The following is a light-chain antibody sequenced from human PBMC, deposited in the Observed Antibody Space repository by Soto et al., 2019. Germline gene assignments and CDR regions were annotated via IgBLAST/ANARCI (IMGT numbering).Light chain of an antibody. Sequence: EIVVTQSPALLSLSPGERATLSCRASQSFRGLLAWYQQKPGQAPRLLIYDAYNRATGIPPRFSGSGSGTDFTLTISSLEPEDSAVYYCQQRHMWPITFGQGTRLEIK. V-gene: IGKV3-11*01. CDR1: QSFRGL. J-gene: IGKJ5*01. CDR2: DAY. CDR3: QQRHMWPIT.